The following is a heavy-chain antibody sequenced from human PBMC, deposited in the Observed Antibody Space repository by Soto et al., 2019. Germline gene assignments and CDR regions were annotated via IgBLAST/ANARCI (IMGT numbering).Heavy chain of an antibody. CDR2: IYYSGST. J-gene: IGHJ5*02. V-gene: IGHV4-61*01. CDR3: ASVNGGGSYKRIRFDP. D-gene: IGHD1-26*01. Sequence: PSETLSLTCTVSGGSVSSGSYYWSWIRQPPGKGLEWIGYIYYSGSTNYNPSLKSRVTISVDTSKNQFSLKLSSVTAADTAVYYCASVNGGGSYKRIRFDPWGQGTLVTVSS. CDR1: GGSVSSGSYY.